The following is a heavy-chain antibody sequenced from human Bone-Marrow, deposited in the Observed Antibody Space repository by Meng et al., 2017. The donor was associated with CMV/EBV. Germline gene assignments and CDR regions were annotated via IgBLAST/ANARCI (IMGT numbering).Heavy chain of an antibody. CDR2: ISSSGSTI. D-gene: IGHD1-26*01. J-gene: IGHJ4*02. V-gene: IGHV3-48*01. CDR1: GFTFSSYW. CDR3: ARMHTGVDY. Sequence: GGSLRLSCAASGFTFSSYWMSWVRQAPGKGLEWVSYISSSGSTIYYADSVKGRFTISRDNSKNTLYLQMNSLRAEDTAVYYCARMHTGVDYWGQGTLVTVSS.